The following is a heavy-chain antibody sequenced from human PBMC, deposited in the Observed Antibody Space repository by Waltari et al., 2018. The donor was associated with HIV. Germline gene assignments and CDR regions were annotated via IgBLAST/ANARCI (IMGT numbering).Heavy chain of an antibody. D-gene: IGHD6-13*01. V-gene: IGHV1-18*01. CDR2: ISAYNGNT. J-gene: IGHJ6*02. CDR1: GYTFTSYG. Sequence: QVQLVQSGAEVKKPGASVKVSCKASGYTFTSYGIRWVRQAPGHGLQWMGWISAYNGNTNYAQKLQGRVTMTTDTSTSTAYMELRSLRSDDTAVYYCARASRPYSSSWYTLYYYGMDVWGQGTTVTVSS. CDR3: ARASRPYSSSWYTLYYYGMDV.